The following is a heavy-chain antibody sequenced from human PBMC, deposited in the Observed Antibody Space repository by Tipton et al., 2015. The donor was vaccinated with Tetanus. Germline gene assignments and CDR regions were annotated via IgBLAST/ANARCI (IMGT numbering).Heavy chain of an antibody. Sequence: QVQLVQSGAEVKKPGASVKVSCKASGYTFTGYYMHWVRQAPGRGLEWMGWINPNSGGTNYAQKFQGWVTMTRDTSISTAYMELSRLRSDDTAVYYCARIAVAGPGNYFDYWGQGTLVTVSS. CDR3: ARIAVAGPGNYFDY. D-gene: IGHD6-19*01. J-gene: IGHJ4*02. V-gene: IGHV1-2*04. CDR2: INPNSGGT. CDR1: GYTFTGYY.